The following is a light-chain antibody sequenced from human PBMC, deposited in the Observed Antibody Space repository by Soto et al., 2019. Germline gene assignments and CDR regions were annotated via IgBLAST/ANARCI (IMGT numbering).Light chain of an antibody. V-gene: IGKV1-5*01. J-gene: IGKJ1*01. CDR2: DAS. CDR1: QNINNW. CDR3: QHTRT. Sequence: DFQMTQSPSTLSASVGDRVTITCRASQNINNWVAWYQHKPGKAPKFLIYDASTLPRGVSSRFSGSGFGTDFSLPINSLQPDDYGSYYCQHTRTFGQGTKVEVK.